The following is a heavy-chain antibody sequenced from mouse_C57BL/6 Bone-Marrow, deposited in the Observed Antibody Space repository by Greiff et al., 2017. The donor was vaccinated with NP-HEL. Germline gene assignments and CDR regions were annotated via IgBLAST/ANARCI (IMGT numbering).Heavy chain of an antibody. CDR1: GYSFTDYN. J-gene: IGHJ3*01. Sequence: VHVKQSGPELVKPGASVKISCKASGYSFTDYNMNWVKQSNGKSLEWIGVINPNYGTTSYNQKFKGKATLTVDQSSSTAYMQLNSLTSEDSAVYYCARSLYYYGSSYEGFAYWGQGTLVTVSA. CDR3: ARSLYYYGSSYEGFAY. V-gene: IGHV1-39*01. D-gene: IGHD1-1*01. CDR2: INPNYGTT.